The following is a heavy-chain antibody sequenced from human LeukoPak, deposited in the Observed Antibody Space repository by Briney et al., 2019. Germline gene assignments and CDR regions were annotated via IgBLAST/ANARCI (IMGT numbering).Heavy chain of an antibody. CDR3: ARVGLPTVTTVSNWFDP. CDR2: IYYSGST. Sequence: SETLSLTCTVSGGSISSGGYYWSWIRQHPGKGLEWIGYIYYSGSTYYNPSLKSRVTISVDTSKNQFSLKLSSVTAADTAVYYCARVGLPTVTTVSNWFDPWGQGTLVTVSS. CDR1: GGSISSGGYY. J-gene: IGHJ5*02. D-gene: IGHD4-17*01. V-gene: IGHV4-31*03.